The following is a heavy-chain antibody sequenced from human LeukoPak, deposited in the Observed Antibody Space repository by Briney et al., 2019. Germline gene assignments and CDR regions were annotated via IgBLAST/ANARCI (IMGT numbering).Heavy chain of an antibody. D-gene: IGHD1-26*01. Sequence: PGGSLRLSCAASGFTLNNYAMSWVRQAPGKGLEWVSTISGSGGTTYYADSVEGQFTISRDNSKNTVSLQMNSLRAEDTAIYYCAKSVSPGGYVGSLYFFDDWGQGTLVTVSS. CDR2: ISGSGGTT. V-gene: IGHV3-23*01. J-gene: IGHJ4*02. CDR1: GFTLNNYA. CDR3: AKSVSPGGYVGSLYFFDD.